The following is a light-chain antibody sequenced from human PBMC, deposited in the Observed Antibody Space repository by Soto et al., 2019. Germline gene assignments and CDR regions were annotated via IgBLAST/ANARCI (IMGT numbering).Light chain of an antibody. Sequence: EIVMTQSPATLSVSPGERATLSCRASQSVSSNLAWYQQKPGQAPRLLIYGASTRATGIPARFSGNGSGTDFTLTISSLEPEDFGVYFCHQRNKFGQGTRLEIK. CDR3: HQRNK. V-gene: IGKV3-15*01. CDR1: QSVSSN. CDR2: GAS. J-gene: IGKJ5*01.